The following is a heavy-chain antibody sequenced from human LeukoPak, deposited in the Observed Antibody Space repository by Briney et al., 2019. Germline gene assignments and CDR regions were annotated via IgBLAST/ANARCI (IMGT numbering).Heavy chain of an antibody. CDR2: ISSSGGNT. CDR3: AKVTISYNSGWYFDY. Sequence: GGSLRLSCAASGFTFSTYAMTWVRRAPGKGLEWVSAISSSGGNTYYADSVKGRFTISRDSPKNTLYLQMNSLRAEDTAVYFCAKVTISYNSGWYFDYWGQGTLVTVSS. CDR1: GFTFSTYA. D-gene: IGHD6-19*01. J-gene: IGHJ4*02. V-gene: IGHV3-23*01.